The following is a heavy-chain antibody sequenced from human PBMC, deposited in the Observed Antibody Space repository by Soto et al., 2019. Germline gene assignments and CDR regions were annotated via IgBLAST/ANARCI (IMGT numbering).Heavy chain of an antibody. Sequence: EVQLLESGGGLVQPGGSLRLSCVASGFTFSNYAMSWVRQAPGKGLEWVSVVSGGGGSTYYADSVKGRFTISRDNSKNTLYLQMKSLRAEDTAVYFCAKERYSSSWYGGDYWGQGTLVTVSS. V-gene: IGHV3-23*01. CDR1: GFTFSNYA. CDR3: AKERYSSSWYGGDY. J-gene: IGHJ4*02. D-gene: IGHD6-13*01. CDR2: VSGGGGST.